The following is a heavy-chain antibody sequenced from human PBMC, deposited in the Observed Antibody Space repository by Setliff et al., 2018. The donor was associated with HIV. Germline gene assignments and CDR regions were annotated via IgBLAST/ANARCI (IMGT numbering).Heavy chain of an antibody. J-gene: IGHJ6*03. D-gene: IGHD4-4*01. Sequence: ASVKVSCKASGGTFSAYAVNWVRQAPGQGLEWMGRIISILGTPNYSHKFQGRVTITADKSTTTTYMELSSLRSDDTAIYYCARDAFDYTAYYYSYMDVWGKGTTVTVSS. V-gene: IGHV1-69*04. CDR3: ARDAFDYTAYYYSYMDV. CDR2: IISILGTP. CDR1: GGTFSAYA.